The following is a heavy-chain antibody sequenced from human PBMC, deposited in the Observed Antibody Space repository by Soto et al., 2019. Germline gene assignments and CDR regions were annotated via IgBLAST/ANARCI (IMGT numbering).Heavy chain of an antibody. Sequence: SGPTLVNPTQTLTLTCTFSGFSLSTSGVGVGWIRQPPGKALEWLALIYWDDDKRYSPSLKSRLTITKDTSKNQVLLTMTNMDPVDTATYYCAHGNYDILTGYANFDYWGQGTLVTVSS. CDR2: IYWDDDK. CDR1: GFSLSTSGVG. J-gene: IGHJ4*02. D-gene: IGHD3-9*01. CDR3: AHGNYDILTGYANFDY. V-gene: IGHV2-5*02.